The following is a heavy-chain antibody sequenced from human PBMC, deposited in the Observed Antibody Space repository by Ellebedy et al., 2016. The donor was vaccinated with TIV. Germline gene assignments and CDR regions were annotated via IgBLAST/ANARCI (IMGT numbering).Heavy chain of an antibody. CDR2: ISSSSSTI. V-gene: IGHV3-48*01. Sequence: GESLKISXAASGFTFSSYSMNWVRQAPGKGLEWVSYISSSSSTIYYADSVKGRFTISRDNAKNTLYLQMNSLRAEDTAVYYCAREGVVPAATNFDYWGQGTLVTVSS. CDR1: GFTFSSYS. CDR3: AREGVVPAATNFDY. D-gene: IGHD2-2*01. J-gene: IGHJ4*02.